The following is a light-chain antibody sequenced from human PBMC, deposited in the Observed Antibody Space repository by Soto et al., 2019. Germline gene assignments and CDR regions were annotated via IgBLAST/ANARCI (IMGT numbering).Light chain of an antibody. V-gene: IGLV1-40*01. J-gene: IGLJ1*01. Sequence: QSVLTQPPSVSGAPGQRVTISCTGSSSNIGAGYDVHWYQQLPGTAPKLLIYGNSNRPSGVPDRFSGSKSGTSASLAITGLQAEDEADYYCQSCDSSLSRVFGTGTKLTVL. CDR3: QSCDSSLSRV. CDR1: SSNIGAGYD. CDR2: GNS.